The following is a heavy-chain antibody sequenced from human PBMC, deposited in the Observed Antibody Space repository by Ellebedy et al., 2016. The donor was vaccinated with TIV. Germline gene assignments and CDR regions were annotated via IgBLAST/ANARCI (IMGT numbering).Heavy chain of an antibody. D-gene: IGHD3-22*01. CDR2: IYYSGST. Sequence: MPSETLSLTCTVSGGSISSSSYYRGWIRQPPGKGLEWIGSIYYSGSTYYNPSLKSRVTISVDTSKNQFSLKLSSVTAADTAVYYCASLAQPNYYDSSGYPPWFDPWGQGTLVTVSS. J-gene: IGHJ5*02. CDR1: GGSISSSSYY. CDR3: ASLAQPNYYDSSGYPPWFDP. V-gene: IGHV4-39*01.